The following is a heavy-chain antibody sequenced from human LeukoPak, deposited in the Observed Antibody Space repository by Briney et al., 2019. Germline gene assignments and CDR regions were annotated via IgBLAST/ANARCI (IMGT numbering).Heavy chain of an antibody. V-gene: IGHV3-7*03. CDR1: GFTFSSYW. CDR3: AKDRLIAARLDY. CDR2: IKQGGSEK. Sequence: PGGSLRLSCAASGFTFSSYWMSWVRQAPGKGLEWVANIKQGGSEKYYVDSVKGRFTISRDNSKNTLYMQMNSLRAEDTAIYYCAKDRLIAARLDYWGQGTLVTVSS. J-gene: IGHJ4*02. D-gene: IGHD6-6*01.